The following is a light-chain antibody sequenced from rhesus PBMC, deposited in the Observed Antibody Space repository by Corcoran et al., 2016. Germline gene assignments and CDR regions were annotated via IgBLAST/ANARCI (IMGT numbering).Light chain of an antibody. CDR2: KAS. CDR1: QSISSW. CDR3: QHYSSGPWT. J-gene: IGKJ1*01. Sequence: DIQMTQSPSSLSASVGDTVTITCRASQSISSWLAWYQQKPGKAPKLLFHKASTLQSGVPSRFSGIGSGTDFTLTISSLQYEDFATYFCQHYSSGPWTFGQGTKVEIK. V-gene: IGKV1-22*01.